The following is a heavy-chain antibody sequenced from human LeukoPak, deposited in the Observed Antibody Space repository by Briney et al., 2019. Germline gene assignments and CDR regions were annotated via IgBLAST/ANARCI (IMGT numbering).Heavy chain of an antibody. Sequence: GGSLRLSCAASGFTFSSYAMSWVRQVPGKGLEWISYISSNSATTYYADSVKGRFTISRDNAKNSLYLHMNSLRADDTAVYYCARDTRSLIDFWGQGTLVTVSS. CDR1: GFTFSSYA. D-gene: IGHD1-26*01. V-gene: IGHV3-48*01. CDR3: ARDTRSLIDF. CDR2: ISSNSATT. J-gene: IGHJ4*02.